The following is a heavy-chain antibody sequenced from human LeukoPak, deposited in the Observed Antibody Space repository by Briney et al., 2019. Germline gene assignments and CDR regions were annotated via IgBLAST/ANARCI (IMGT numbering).Heavy chain of an antibody. J-gene: IGHJ4*02. V-gene: IGHV4-59*01. Sequence: SETLSLTCTVSGGAISSYYWSWIRQPPGKGLEWIGYIYYSGSTNYNPSLKSRVTISVDTSKNQFSLKLSSVTAADTAVYYCARAMVDYDSSGQYYFDYWGQGTLVTVSS. CDR2: IYYSGST. CDR1: GGAISSYY. CDR3: ARAMVDYDSSGQYYFDY. D-gene: IGHD3-22*01.